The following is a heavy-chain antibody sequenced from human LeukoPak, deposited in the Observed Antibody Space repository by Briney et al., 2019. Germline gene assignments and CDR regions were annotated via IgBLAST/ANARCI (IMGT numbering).Heavy chain of an antibody. CDR2: IYYSGST. CDR3: HSSMTTVVFDY. Sequence: SETLSLTCAVYGGSFSGYYWSWIRQPPGKGLEWIGSIYYSGSTYYNPSLKSRVTISVDTSKRQFSLKLNSVTAADTAVYARHSSMTTVVFDYWGQGTLVTVSS. CDR1: GGSFSGYY. V-gene: IGHV4-34*01. D-gene: IGHD4-23*01. J-gene: IGHJ4*02.